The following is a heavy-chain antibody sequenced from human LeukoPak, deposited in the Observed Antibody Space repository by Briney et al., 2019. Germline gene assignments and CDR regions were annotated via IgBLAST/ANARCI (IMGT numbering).Heavy chain of an antibody. CDR3: ARDNSWELLLDY. J-gene: IGHJ4*01. CDR2: ISSSGSTI. CDR1: GFTFSDYY. Sequence: PGGPLRLSCAASGFTFSDYYMSWIRQAPGKGLEWVSYISSSGSTIYYADSVKGRFTISRDNAKNSLYLQMNSLRAEDTAVYYCARDNSWELLLDYWGHGTLVTVSS. D-gene: IGHD1-26*01. V-gene: IGHV3-11*01.